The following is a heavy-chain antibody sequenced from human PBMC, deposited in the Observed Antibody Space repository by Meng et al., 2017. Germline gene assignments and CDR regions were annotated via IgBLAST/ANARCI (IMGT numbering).Heavy chain of an antibody. J-gene: IGHJ4*02. CDR1: GFTFSSYS. CDR2: ISSSSSYI. Sequence: EVEVVESGGGLVKPGGSLRLSCAASGFTFSSYSMNWVRQAPGKGLEWVSSISSSSSYIYYADSVKGRFTISRDNAKNSLYLQMNSLRAEDTAVYYCARVLSSSGWSEIDYWGQGTLVTVSS. V-gene: IGHV3-21*01. D-gene: IGHD6-19*01. CDR3: ARVLSSSGWSEIDY.